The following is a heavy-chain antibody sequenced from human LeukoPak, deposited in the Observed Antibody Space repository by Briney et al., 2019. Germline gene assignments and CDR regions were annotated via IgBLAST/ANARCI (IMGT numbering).Heavy chain of an antibody. Sequence: GGSLRLSCAASGFSFSDYFISWIRQAPGKGLEWVSSIGSSGSIIYYADSVKGRFSISRDNAKNSVYLQMNSLRAEDTAVYYCARDGYSSGYDFDYWGQGTLVTVSS. J-gene: IGHJ4*02. CDR2: IGSSGSII. CDR1: GFSFSDYF. V-gene: IGHV3-11*04. CDR3: ARDGYSSGYDFDY. D-gene: IGHD6-19*01.